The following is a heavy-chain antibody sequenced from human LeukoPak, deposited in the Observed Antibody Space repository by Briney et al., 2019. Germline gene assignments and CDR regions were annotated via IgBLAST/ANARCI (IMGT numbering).Heavy chain of an antibody. CDR3: ATTVTLRSKDYYFDY. CDR2: IIPILGIA. D-gene: IGHD4-17*01. CDR1: GGTFSSYA. Sequence: GASVKVSCKASGGTFSSYAISWVRQAPGQGLEWMGRIIPILGIANYAQKFQGRVTMTRDTSTSTVYMELSSLRSEDTAVYYCATTVTLRSKDYYFDYWGQGTLVTVSS. V-gene: IGHV1-69*04. J-gene: IGHJ4*02.